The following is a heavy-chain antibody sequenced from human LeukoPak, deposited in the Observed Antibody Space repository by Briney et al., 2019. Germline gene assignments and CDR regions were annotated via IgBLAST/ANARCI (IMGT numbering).Heavy chain of an antibody. V-gene: IGHV3-53*01. CDR3: ARRAGAYSHPYDY. D-gene: IGHD4/OR15-4a*01. Sequence: GGSLRLSCTVSGFTVSSNSMSWVRQAPGKGLEWVSFIYSDNTHYSDPVKGRFTISRDNSKNTLYLQMNSLRAEDTAVYYCARRAGAYSHPYDYCGQGTLVTVSS. CDR2: IYSDNT. CDR1: GFTVSSNS. J-gene: IGHJ4*02.